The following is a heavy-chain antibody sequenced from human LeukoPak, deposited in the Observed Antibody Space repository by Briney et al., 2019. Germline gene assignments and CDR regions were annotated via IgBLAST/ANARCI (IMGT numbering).Heavy chain of an antibody. CDR2: INPNSGGT. V-gene: IGHV1-2*02. CDR3: ARDRYYDSSGYVTDH. Sequence: ASVKVSCKASGYTFPGYYMHWLRQAPGQGLEWMGWINPNSGGTNYAQKFQGRVTMTRDPSLSTAYMELSRLRSDDTAVYYCARDRYYDSSGYVTDHWGQGTLVTVSS. J-gene: IGHJ4*02. D-gene: IGHD3-22*01. CDR1: GYTFPGYY.